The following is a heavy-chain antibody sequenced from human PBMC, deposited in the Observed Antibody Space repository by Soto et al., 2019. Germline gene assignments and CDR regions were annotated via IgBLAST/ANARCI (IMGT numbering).Heavy chain of an antibody. V-gene: IGHV3-30-3*01. J-gene: IGHJ4*02. CDR2: ISYDGSNK. CDR1: GFTFSSYA. D-gene: IGHD6-19*01. CDR3: ARDRQWLAPIDY. Sequence: QVQLVESGGGVVQPGRSLRLSCAASGFTFSSYAMHWVRQAPGKGLEWVAVISYDGSNKYYADSVKGRFTISRDNSKNTLYLQMNSLRAEDTAVYYCARDRQWLAPIDYWCQGTLVTVSA.